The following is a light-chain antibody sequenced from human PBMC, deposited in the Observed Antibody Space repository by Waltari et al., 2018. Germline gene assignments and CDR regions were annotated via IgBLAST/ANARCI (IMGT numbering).Light chain of an antibody. Sequence: AIQMTQSPSSLSASVGDRVTITCRASQDIRNHLAWYQHKPGKAPKLLIYVASNLQSGVPSRFSGSKSGTDFTLTISSLQAEDFATDYCLQDADNPHTFGQGTKLEI. CDR3: LQDADNPHT. CDR1: QDIRNH. J-gene: IGKJ2*01. CDR2: VAS. V-gene: IGKV1-6*01.